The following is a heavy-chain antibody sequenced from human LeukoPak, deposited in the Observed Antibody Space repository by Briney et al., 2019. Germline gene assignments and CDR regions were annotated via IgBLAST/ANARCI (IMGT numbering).Heavy chain of an antibody. Sequence: ASVKVSCKASGYTFTSYDINWVRQATGQGLEWMGWMNPNSGNTGYAQKFQGRVTMIRNTSISTAYMELSSLGSEDTAVYYCARGVFVDIAVAGTFFDYWGQGTLVTVSS. J-gene: IGHJ4*02. CDR3: ARGVFVDIAVAGTFFDY. V-gene: IGHV1-8*01. D-gene: IGHD6-19*01. CDR1: GYTFTSYD. CDR2: MNPNSGNT.